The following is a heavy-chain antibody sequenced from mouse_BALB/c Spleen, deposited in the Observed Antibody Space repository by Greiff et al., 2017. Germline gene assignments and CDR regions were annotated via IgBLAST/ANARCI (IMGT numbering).Heavy chain of an antibody. Sequence: EVQRVESGGGLVQPKGSLKLSCAASGFTFNTYAMNWVRQAPGKGLEWVARIRSKSNNYATYYADSVKDRFTISRDDSQSMLYLQMNNLKTEDTAMYYCVRLLWSYWYFDVWGAGTTVTVSS. CDR1: GFTFNTYA. J-gene: IGHJ1*01. D-gene: IGHD2-1*01. CDR3: VRLLWSYWYFDV. CDR2: IRSKSNNYAT. V-gene: IGHV10-1*02.